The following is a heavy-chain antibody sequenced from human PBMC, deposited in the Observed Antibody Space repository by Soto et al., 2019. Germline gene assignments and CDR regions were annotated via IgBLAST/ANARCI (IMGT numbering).Heavy chain of an antibody. CDR1: GGSFNDYY. CDR2: INHSGST. V-gene: IGHV4-34*01. CDR3: AKLHGFNYYYAMDV. Sequence: PSETLSLTCAVYGGSFNDYYWSWIRQPPGKGLEWIGEINHSGSTNYNPSLKSRVTISVDMSKNQFSLKLNSMTAEDTAVYYCAKLHGFNYYYAMDVWGQGTTVTVSS. J-gene: IGHJ6*02. D-gene: IGHD3-10*01.